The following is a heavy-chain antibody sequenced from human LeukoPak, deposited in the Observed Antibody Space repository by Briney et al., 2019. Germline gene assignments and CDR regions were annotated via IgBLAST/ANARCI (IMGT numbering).Heavy chain of an antibody. V-gene: IGHV3-74*01. Sequence: PGGSLRLSCVGSGVTFSSDWMHWVRQAPGKGPVWVSRINTDGDSTVYADSVKGRFTISKDNAKNTLYLQMNSLRLEDTATYYCARTRGNAFDIWAKGQWSPSLQ. D-gene: IGHD3-16*01. J-gene: IGHJ3*02. CDR3: ARTRGNAFDI. CDR2: INTDGDST. CDR1: GVTFSSDW.